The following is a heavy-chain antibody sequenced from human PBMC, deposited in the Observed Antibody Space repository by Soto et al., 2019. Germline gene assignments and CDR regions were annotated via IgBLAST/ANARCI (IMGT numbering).Heavy chain of an antibody. CDR3: ARDKGRSGGSCYSCVWFDP. CDR2: TNPKSGVT. J-gene: IGHJ5*02. CDR1: GYSFTDYF. V-gene: IGHV1-2*02. Sequence: GASVKVSCQASGYSFTDYFMHWVRQVPGQGLEWMGWTNPKSGVTKYPEKFQGRVTMTRDTSISTAYMELTRLSSVTAADTAVYYCARDKGRSGGSCYSCVWFDPWGQGTLVTVSS. D-gene: IGHD2-15*01.